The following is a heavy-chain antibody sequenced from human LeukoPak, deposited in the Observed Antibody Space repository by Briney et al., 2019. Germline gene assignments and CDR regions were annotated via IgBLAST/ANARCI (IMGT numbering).Heavy chain of an antibody. CDR3: ARAYDSSGYYYPDP. V-gene: IGHV4-59*01. J-gene: IGHJ5*02. CDR1: GGSISSYY. D-gene: IGHD3-22*01. Sequence: SETLSLTCTVSGGSISSYYWSWIRQPPGKGLEWIGYTYYSGSTNYNPSLKSRVTISVDTSKNQFSLKLSSVTAADTAVYYCARAYDSSGYYYPDPWGQGTLVTVSS. CDR2: TYYSGST.